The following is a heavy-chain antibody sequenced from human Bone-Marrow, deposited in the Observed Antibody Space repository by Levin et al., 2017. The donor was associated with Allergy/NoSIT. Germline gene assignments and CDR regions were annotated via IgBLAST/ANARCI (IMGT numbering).Heavy chain of an antibody. V-gene: IGHV2-5*02. CDR3: AHSQSLRPGLPGYNYGPFDY. D-gene: IGHD5-18*01. CDR1: GFSLTTSGVA. CDR2: IYWDDDM. J-gene: IGHJ4*02. Sequence: SGPTLVKPTQTLTLTCTFSGFSLTTSGVAVGWIRQPPGKALEWLALIYWDDDMRYSPSLKTRLTITKGTSQNQVVLTMTNMDPVDPATYFCAHSQSLRPGLPGYNYGPFDYWGQGTLVIVSS.